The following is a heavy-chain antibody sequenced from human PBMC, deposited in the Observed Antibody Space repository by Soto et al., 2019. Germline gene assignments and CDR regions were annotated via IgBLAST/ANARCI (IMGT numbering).Heavy chain of an antibody. J-gene: IGHJ4*02. CDR3: ATRRGGGSNGPITY. CDR2: MNSDGSNT. Sequence: GGSLRLSCAASGFTFSNYWMHWVRQAPGKGLVWISRMNSDGSNTVYADAVKGRFTISRDNAKNTLYLQMNSLRVEDTAVYYCATRRGGGSNGPITYWGQGTLVTVSS. D-gene: IGHD1-26*01. V-gene: IGHV3-74*01. CDR1: GFTFSNYW.